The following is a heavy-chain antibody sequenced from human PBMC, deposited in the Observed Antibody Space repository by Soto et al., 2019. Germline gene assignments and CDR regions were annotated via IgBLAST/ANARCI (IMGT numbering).Heavy chain of an antibody. CDR1: GCTFTNYF. V-gene: IGHV1-18*04. CDR2: ISTYSNRT. Sequence: ASMKVSCKAPGCTFTNYFISGVGQSPGQALEWMGWISTYSNRTDYAQKLQDRVTMTTDTATTTAYLEVRSLTSADTAVYYCARSHGSGWYSYVDYWGQGTLVTVSS. J-gene: IGHJ4*02. CDR3: ARSHGSGWYSYVDY. D-gene: IGHD6-19*01.